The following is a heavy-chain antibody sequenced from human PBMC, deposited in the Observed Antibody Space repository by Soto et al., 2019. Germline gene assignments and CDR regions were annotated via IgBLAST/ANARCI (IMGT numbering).Heavy chain of an antibody. CDR1: GFTFSSYA. V-gene: IGHV3-30-3*01. CDR2: ISYDGSNK. CDR3: ASTGYYYYGMDV. Sequence: PGGSLRLSCAASGFTFSSYAMHWVRQAPGKGLEWVAVISYDGSNKYYADSVKGRFTISRDNSKNTLYLQTNSLRAEDTAVYYCASTGYYYYGMDVWGQGTTVTVSS. J-gene: IGHJ6*02.